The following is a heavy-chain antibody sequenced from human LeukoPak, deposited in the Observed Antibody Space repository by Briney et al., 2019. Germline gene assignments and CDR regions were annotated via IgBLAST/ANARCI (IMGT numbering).Heavy chain of an antibody. J-gene: IGHJ4*02. CDR3: AKDNYYDSSGYYAY. CDR1: GFTFSTNS. Sequence: GGSLRLSCAASGFTFSTNSMSWVRQAPGKGLEWVSAISGSGGSTYYADSVKGRFTISRDNSKNTLYLQMNSLRAEDTAVYYCAKDNYYDSSGYYAYWGQGTLVTVSS. V-gene: IGHV3-23*01. D-gene: IGHD3-22*01. CDR2: ISGSGGST.